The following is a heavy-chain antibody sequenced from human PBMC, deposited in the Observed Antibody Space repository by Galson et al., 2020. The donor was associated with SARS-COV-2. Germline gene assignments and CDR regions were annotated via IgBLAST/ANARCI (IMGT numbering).Heavy chain of an antibody. Sequence: ESGHTLVKPTQTLTLTCTFSGFSLSSRGICVSWIRQPPGKALEWLARIDWDNNKYYNTSLKTRLTISKDTSKNQVVLTMTNMDPVDTATYYCARIVSRTVADTGRRGAFDIWGQGTMVTVSS. J-gene: IGHJ3*02. V-gene: IGHV2-70*11. CDR3: ARIVSRTVADTGRRGAFDI. D-gene: IGHD6-19*01. CDR2: IDWDNNK. CDR1: GFSLSSRGIC.